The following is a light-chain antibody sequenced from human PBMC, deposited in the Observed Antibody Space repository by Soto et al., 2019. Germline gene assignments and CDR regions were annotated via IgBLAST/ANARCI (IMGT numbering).Light chain of an antibody. J-gene: IGKJ2*01. Sequence: EIVLTQSPGTLSLSPGERATLSCRARQSVSSSYLAWYQQRPGQAPRLLIYGASIRATGIPDRFSGSGSGTYFTLKISRVEAEDVGVYYCMQALQTGYTFGQGTKLEIK. CDR3: MQALQTGYT. CDR1: QSVSSSY. V-gene: IGKV3-20*01. CDR2: GAS.